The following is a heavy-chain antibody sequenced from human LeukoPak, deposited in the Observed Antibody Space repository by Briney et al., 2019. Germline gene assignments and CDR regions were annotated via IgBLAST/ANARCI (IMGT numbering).Heavy chain of an antibody. Sequence: GGSLRLSCAASGFTFSSYGMHWVRQAPGKGLEWVAVIWYDGSNKYYADSVKGRFTISRDNSKNTLYLQMNSLRAEDTAVYYCAKDQRLGSSYGDHFDYCGQGTLVTVSS. J-gene: IGHJ4*02. D-gene: IGHD4-17*01. CDR3: AKDQRLGSSYGDHFDY. V-gene: IGHV3-33*06. CDR2: IWYDGSNK. CDR1: GFTFSSYG.